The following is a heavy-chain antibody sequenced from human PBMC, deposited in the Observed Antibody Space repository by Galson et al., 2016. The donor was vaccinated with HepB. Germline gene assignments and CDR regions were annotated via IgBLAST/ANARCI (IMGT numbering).Heavy chain of an antibody. CDR3: AKDRRGSFYDAFDM. CDR2: IWYDENIR. Sequence: SLRLSCATSGFSFSRHGMHWVRQAPGKGLEWVAVIWYDENIRYYVDSVKGRFTISRDNSNNTVYLQMNSLRVEDTAVYYCAKDRRGSFYDAFDMWGQGTMVTVSS. J-gene: IGHJ3*02. CDR1: GFSFSRHG. V-gene: IGHV3-33*06. D-gene: IGHD5/OR15-5a*01.